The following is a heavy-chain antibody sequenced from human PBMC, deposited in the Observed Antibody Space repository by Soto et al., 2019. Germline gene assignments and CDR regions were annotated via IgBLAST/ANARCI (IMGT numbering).Heavy chain of an antibody. J-gene: IGHJ5*02. CDR1: GGSISSSSYY. CDR3: ARQGRTGTTRRRPNWFDP. V-gene: IGHV4-39*01. Sequence: PSETLSLTCTVSGGSISSSSYYWGWISQPPGKGLEWIGSIYYSGSTYYNPSLKSRVTISVDTSKNQFSLKLSSVTAADTAVYYCARQGRTGTTRRRPNWFDPWGQGTLVTVSS. CDR2: IYYSGST. D-gene: IGHD1-7*01.